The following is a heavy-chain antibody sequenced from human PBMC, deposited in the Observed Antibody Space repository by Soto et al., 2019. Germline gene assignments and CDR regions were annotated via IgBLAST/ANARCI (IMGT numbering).Heavy chain of an antibody. Sequence: ASVKVSCKASGFDFGSFGIQFLRQTRGRGLEWIGWIVVVSGSTNYARHFQGRVAISRDMSSSTAYLDLYDLKSDDTAVYFCSADKPPMAMGWPVWGQGTTVTVSS. CDR2: IVVVSGST. J-gene: IGHJ6*02. CDR1: GFDFGSFG. V-gene: IGHV1-58*02. D-gene: IGHD3-10*01. CDR3: SADKPPMAMGWPV.